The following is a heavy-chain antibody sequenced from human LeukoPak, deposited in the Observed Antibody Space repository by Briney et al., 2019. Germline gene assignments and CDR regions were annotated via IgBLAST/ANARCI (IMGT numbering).Heavy chain of an antibody. J-gene: IGHJ4*02. Sequence: SQTLSLTFAISGDSVSSDITAGNWIRKSPSRGLEWLGRTYYSSKLSNDYAGSVESRITINPDTTENLFSLHLRSVTPEDTAIYFCARGYMNSGFDYWGQGTLVTVSS. CDR1: GDSVSSDITA. D-gene: IGHD3-10*01. CDR2: TYYSSKLSN. CDR3: ARGYMNSGFDY. V-gene: IGHV6-1*01.